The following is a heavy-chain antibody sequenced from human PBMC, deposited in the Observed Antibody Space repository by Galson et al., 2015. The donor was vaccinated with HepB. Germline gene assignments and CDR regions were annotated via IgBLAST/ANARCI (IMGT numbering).Heavy chain of an antibody. CDR1: GGTFSSYA. Sequence: SVKVSCKASGGTFSSYAISWVRQAPGQGLEWMGRIIPILGIANYAQKFQGRVTITADKSTSTAYMELSSLRSEDTAVYYCARSTTVTTYGYGWYYFDYWGQGTLVTVSS. D-gene: IGHD4-17*01. V-gene: IGHV1-69*04. CDR2: IIPILGIA. J-gene: IGHJ4*02. CDR3: ARSTTVTTYGYGWYYFDY.